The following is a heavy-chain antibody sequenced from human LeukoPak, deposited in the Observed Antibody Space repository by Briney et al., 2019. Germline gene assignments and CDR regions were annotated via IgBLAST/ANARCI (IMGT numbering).Heavy chain of an antibody. Sequence: GRSLRLSCAASRFTFKNFGMHWVRQAPGKGLEWVAVIWYDGRIEYYAESVKGRFTISRDNSKNMLYLQMNSLRAEDTAVYYCARDRSVQWYDYWGQGTLVTVSS. CDR3: ARDRSVQWYDY. J-gene: IGHJ4*02. CDR1: RFTFKNFG. CDR2: IWYDGRIE. V-gene: IGHV3-33*01. D-gene: IGHD4-23*01.